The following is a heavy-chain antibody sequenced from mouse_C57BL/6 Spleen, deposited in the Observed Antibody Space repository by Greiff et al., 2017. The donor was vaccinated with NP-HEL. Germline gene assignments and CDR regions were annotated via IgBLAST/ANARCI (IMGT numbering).Heavy chain of an antibody. V-gene: IGHV1-15*01. CDR1: GYTFTDYE. D-gene: IGHD1-1*01. CDR2: IDPETGGT. CDR3: TRETTGYGSREFDY. Sequence: VQLQQSGAELVRPGASVTLSCKASGYTFTDYEMHWVKQTPVHGLEWIGAIDPETGGTAYNQKFKGKAILTADKSSSTAYMELRSLTSEDSAVYYCTRETTGYGSREFDYWGQGTTLTVSS. J-gene: IGHJ2*01.